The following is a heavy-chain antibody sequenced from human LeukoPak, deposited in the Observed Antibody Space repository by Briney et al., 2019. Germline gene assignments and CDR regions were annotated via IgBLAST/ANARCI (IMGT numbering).Heavy chain of an antibody. CDR1: GGSFSGSY. CDR3: AIKQGFGDFYYMDV. CDR2: IYTSGST. D-gene: IGHD3-10*01. Sequence: PSETLSLTCAVYGGSFSGSYWSWIRQPPGKGLEGIGYIYTSGSTNYNPSLKSRVTISVDTSKNQFSLKMSSVTAADTAVYYCAIKQGFGDFYYMDVWGKGTTVTVSS. V-gene: IGHV4-4*09. J-gene: IGHJ6*03.